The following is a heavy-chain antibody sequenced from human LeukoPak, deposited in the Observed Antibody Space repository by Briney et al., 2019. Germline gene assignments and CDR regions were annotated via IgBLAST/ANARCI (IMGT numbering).Heavy chain of an antibody. Sequence: SQTLSLTCTVSGGSISSGGYYWSWIRQHPGKGLEWIGYIYYSGSTYYNPSLKSRVTISVDTSKNQFSLKLSSVTAADTAVYYCARGTPIYSSSWYDSSWFDPWGQGTLVTVSS. V-gene: IGHV4-31*03. CDR1: GGSISSGGYY. J-gene: IGHJ5*02. CDR3: ARGTPIYSSSWYDSSWFDP. D-gene: IGHD6-13*01. CDR2: IYYSGST.